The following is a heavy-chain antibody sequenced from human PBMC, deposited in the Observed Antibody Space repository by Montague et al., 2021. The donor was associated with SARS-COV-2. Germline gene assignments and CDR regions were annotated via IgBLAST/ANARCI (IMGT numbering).Heavy chain of an antibody. V-gene: IGHV3-74*03. CDR2: ISPDGTMT. D-gene: IGHD3-9*01. Sequence: SLRLSCAPSGCSINSYWIHWVRQAPGMGLVWVSRISPDGTMTMYADSVKGRFTISRDNAKDTVHLRMTSLRAEDTAMYYCTRDFDWGSGCWGQGTLVTVSS. J-gene: IGHJ4*02. CDR1: GCSINSYW. CDR3: TRDFDWGSGC.